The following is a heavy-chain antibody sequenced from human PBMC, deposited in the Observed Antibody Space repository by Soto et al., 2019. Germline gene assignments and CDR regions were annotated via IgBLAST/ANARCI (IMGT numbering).Heavy chain of an antibody. CDR3: DSSGYYHY. J-gene: IGHJ4*02. V-gene: IGHV3-23*01. CDR1: GFTFSRYA. Sequence: GGSLRLSCAASGFTFSRYAMTWVRQAPGKGLEYVSSITGSGAGTFYADSVKGRFTISRDNSKNTLYLQMNSLRAEDTALYYYDSSGYYHYWGQGTLVTVSS. D-gene: IGHD3-22*01. CDR2: ITGSGAGT.